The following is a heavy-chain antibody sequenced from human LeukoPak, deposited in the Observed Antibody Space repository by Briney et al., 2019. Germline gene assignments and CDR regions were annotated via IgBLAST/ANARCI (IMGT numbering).Heavy chain of an antibody. CDR2: MTASSVTF. CDR3: ARSLSGYDPLSAF. Sequence: TGGSLRLSCEVSGFTFSSYSMTWVRQGPGRGLEWIAYMTASSVTFYYADSVRGRFTISRDNARNSLFLQMNSLTVEDTAVYYCARSLSGYDPLSAFWGQGTLVTVSS. V-gene: IGHV3-48*04. CDR1: GFTFSSYS. J-gene: IGHJ4*02. D-gene: IGHD5-12*01.